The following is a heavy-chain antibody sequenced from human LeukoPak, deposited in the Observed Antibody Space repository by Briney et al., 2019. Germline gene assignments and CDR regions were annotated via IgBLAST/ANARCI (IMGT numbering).Heavy chain of an antibody. V-gene: IGHV3-74*01. CDR2: IEYNGRMT. J-gene: IGHJ4*02. Sequence: QPGGSLRLSCAASGFTFGHYWMHWVRQAPGKGLEWVSRIEYNGRMTNYADSVKGRFTISRDNAKSTLYLQMNSLRAEDTAVYYCARLMAGSFAFDYWGQGTLVTVSS. CDR1: GFTFGHYW. CDR3: ARLMAGSFAFDY. D-gene: IGHD6-19*01.